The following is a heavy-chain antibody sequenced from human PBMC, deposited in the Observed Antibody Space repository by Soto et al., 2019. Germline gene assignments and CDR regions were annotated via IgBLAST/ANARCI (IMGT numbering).Heavy chain of an antibody. CDR3: AKLGQQWLVPIRFDY. V-gene: IGHV3-23*01. Sequence: PGGSLRLSCAASGFTFSSYAMSWVRQAPGKGLEWVSAISGSGGSTYYADSVKGRFTISRDNSKNTLYLQMNSLRAEDTAVYYCAKLGQQWLVPIRFDYWGQGTLVTVSS. D-gene: IGHD6-19*01. CDR1: GFTFSSYA. J-gene: IGHJ4*02. CDR2: ISGSGGST.